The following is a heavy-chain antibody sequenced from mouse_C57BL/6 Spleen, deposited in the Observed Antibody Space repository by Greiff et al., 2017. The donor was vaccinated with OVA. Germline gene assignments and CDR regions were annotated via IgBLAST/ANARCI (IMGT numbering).Heavy chain of an antibody. V-gene: IGHV2-4*01. CDR3: AKKSLSPGYYAMDY. J-gene: IGHJ4*01. D-gene: IGHD6-1*01. CDR1: GFSLTSYG. Sequence: QVQLQQSGPGLVQPSQSLSITCPVSGFSLTSYGVHWVRQPPGKGLEWLGVIWSGGSTDYNAAFISRLSISKDNSKSQVFFKMNSLQADDTAIYYCAKKSLSPGYYAMDYWGQGTSVTVSS. CDR2: IWSGGST.